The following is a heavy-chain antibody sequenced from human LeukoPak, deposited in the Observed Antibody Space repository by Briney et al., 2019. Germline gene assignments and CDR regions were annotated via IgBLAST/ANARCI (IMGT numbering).Heavy chain of an antibody. V-gene: IGHV6-1*01. CDR2: TYYRSRWIY. CDR3: VREGRNGTDY. CDR1: GDSVSSNSAA. J-gene: IGHJ4*02. Sequence: SQTLSLTCAISGDSVSSNSAAWIWIRQSPSRGLECLGRTYYRSRWIYDDTISVKSRISINPDTSKNQVSLQPDSVTPEDTAVYYCVREGRNGTDYWGQGTLVTVSS.